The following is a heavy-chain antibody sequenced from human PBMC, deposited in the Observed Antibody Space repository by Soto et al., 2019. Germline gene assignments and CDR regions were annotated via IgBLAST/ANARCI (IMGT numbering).Heavy chain of an antibody. CDR2: IEHSGTT. J-gene: IGHJ4*02. D-gene: IGHD3-16*01. CDR1: GGSFSGYY. V-gene: IGHV4-34*01. Sequence: XETLSLTCAVDGGSFSGYYWTWIRQAPGKGLEWIGEIEHSGTTNGNAFLKSRVSILVDTSKNQFSLKLMSVTAADTAVYYCARGIQGDAPDTHFLDYWSLGPPVTVSS. CDR3: ARGIQGDAPDTHFLDY.